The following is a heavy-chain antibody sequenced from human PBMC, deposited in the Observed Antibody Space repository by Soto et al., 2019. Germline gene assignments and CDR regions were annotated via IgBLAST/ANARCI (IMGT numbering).Heavy chain of an antibody. J-gene: IGHJ6*04. D-gene: IGHD2-2*01. Sequence: GGSLRLSCAASGFAFSSYAMHWVRQSPGKGLEWVAVISYDGSNKYYADSVKGRLTISRDTSKNTLYLQMNSLRAEDTAVYYCARDIGPAARDYYYYYGMDVWAIRRTVTXSS. CDR3: ARDIGPAARDYYYYYGMDV. CDR2: ISYDGSNK. V-gene: IGHV3-30-3*01. CDR1: GFAFSSYA.